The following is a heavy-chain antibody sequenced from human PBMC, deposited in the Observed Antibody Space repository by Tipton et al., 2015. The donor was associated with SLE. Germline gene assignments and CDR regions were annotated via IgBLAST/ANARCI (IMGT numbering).Heavy chain of an antibody. CDR3: ARDVWQWLDY. CDR2: IYYSGST. J-gene: IGHJ4*02. Sequence: TLSLTCIVSGGSISSYYWSWIRQPPGKGLEWIGYIYYSGSTNYNPSLKSRVTISVDTSKNQFSLKLSSVTAADTAVYYCARDVWQWLDYWGQGTLVTVSS. D-gene: IGHD6-19*01. V-gene: IGHV4-59*12. CDR1: GGSISSYY.